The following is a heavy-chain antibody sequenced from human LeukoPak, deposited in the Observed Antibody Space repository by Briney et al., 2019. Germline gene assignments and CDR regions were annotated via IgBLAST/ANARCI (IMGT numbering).Heavy chain of an antibody. J-gene: IGHJ4*02. CDR3: AVMVRGVTQFDY. D-gene: IGHD3-10*01. Sequence: PSETLSLPCTVSGGSISSYYWSWIRQPPGKGLEWIGYIYYSGSTNYNPSLKSRVTISVDTSKNQFSLKLSSVTAADTAVYYCAVMVRGVTQFDYWGQGTLVTVSS. CDR2: IYYSGST. V-gene: IGHV4-59*01. CDR1: GGSISSYY.